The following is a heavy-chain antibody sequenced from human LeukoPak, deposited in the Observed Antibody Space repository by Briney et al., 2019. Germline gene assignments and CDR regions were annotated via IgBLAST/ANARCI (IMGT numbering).Heavy chain of an antibody. CDR1: GFTVSSNY. CDR2: IYSAGST. V-gene: IGHV3-66*01. J-gene: IGHJ4*02. Sequence: GGSLRLSCAASGFTVSSNYMSWVRQAPREGLGWVSVIYSAGSTYYADSVKGRFTISGDNSKNTLYLQMNSRRAEDTAVYYCARDLSLATIDYWGQGTLVTVSS. D-gene: IGHD1-26*01. CDR3: ARDLSLATIDY.